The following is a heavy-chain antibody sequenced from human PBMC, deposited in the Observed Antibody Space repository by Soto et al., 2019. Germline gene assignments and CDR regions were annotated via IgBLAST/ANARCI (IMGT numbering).Heavy chain of an antibody. V-gene: IGHV5-10-1*01. Sequence: GESLKISCQGSGYSFTTHWITWVRQTPGKGLEWMGRIDPSNSYINYSPSFQGHVTISVDRSISTAYLQWSRLGASDNAIYYCARRLSGPKEEYNAYYFYGLDVWGQGTKVTVSS. CDR1: GYSFTTHW. CDR2: IDPSNSYI. CDR3: ARRLSGPKEEYNAYYFYGLDV. J-gene: IGHJ6*02. D-gene: IGHD1-1*01.